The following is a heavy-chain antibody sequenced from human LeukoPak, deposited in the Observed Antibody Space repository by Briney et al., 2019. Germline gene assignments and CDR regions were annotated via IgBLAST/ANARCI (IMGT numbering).Heavy chain of an antibody. V-gene: IGHV4-4*07. CDR1: GGSISSYY. J-gene: IGHJ6*03. Sequence: SETLSLTCTVSGGSISSYYWSWIRQPAGKGLEWIGRIYTSGSTNCNPSLKSRVTMSVDTSKNQFSLKLSSVTAADTAVYYCARSKGIAVAGINYYYYYYYMDVWGKGTTVTVSS. CDR3: ARSKGIAVAGINYYYYYYYMDV. CDR2: IYTSGST. D-gene: IGHD6-19*01.